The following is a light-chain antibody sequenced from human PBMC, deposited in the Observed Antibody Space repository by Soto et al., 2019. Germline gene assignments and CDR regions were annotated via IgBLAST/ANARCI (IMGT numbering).Light chain of an antibody. J-gene: IGKJ4*01. CDR1: QSISSW. V-gene: IGKV1-5*01. Sequence: DIQMTQSPSTLSASVGDRVTITCRASQSISSWLAWYQQKPGKAPKLLIYDASSLESGVPSRFSGSGSGTEFTLTISSLQPDDFATYYCQQYNSYHRDTFGGGTKVDIK. CDR2: DAS. CDR3: QQYNSYHRDT.